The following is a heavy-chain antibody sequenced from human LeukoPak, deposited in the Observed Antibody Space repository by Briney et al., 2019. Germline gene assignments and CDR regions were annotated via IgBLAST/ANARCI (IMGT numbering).Heavy chain of an antibody. CDR1: GFTVSSNY. J-gene: IGHJ4*02. CDR3: AKEADYYDSSGYYSRRPYFDY. V-gene: IGHV3-53*01. CDR2: IYSGGST. Sequence: GGSLRLSCAASGFTVSSNYMSWVRQAPGKGLEWVSVIYSGGSTYYADSVKGRFTISRDNSKNTLYLQMNSLRAEDTAVYYCAKEADYYDSSGYYSRRPYFDYWGQGTLVTVSS. D-gene: IGHD3-22*01.